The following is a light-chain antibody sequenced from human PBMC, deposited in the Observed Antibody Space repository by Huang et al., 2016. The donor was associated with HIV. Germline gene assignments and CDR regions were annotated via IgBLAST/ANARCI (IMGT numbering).Light chain of an antibody. CDR3: QQYNAYPWT. CDR2: KAA. Sequence: DIQMTQSPSTLSASLGDRVTITCRASQTITWWLAWYQQKPGKAPKVLIYKAASLESGVRSRFIGSGSGTEFTLTISSLQPDDFATYYCQQYNAYPWTFGQGTKVEI. CDR1: QTITWW. V-gene: IGKV1-5*03. J-gene: IGKJ1*01.